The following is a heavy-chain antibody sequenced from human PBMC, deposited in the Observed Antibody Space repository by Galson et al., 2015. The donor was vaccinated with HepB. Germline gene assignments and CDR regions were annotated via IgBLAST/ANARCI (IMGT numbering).Heavy chain of an antibody. CDR2: INYSGGST. D-gene: IGHD2-15*01. Sequence: SLRLSCAASGFTFTGYAMTWVRQTPGKGLEWASTINYSGGSTYYADSVKGRFPISRDNSKNTVSLQMNSLRAEDTAVYYCAKGGGGGFFDYWGQGTLVTVSS. CDR1: GFTFTGYA. J-gene: IGHJ4*02. V-gene: IGHV3-23*01. CDR3: AKGGGGGFFDY.